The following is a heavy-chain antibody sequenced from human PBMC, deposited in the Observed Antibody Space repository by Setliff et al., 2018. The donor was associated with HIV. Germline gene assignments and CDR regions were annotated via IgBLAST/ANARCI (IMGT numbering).Heavy chain of an antibody. Sequence: ASVKVSCKASGYTFTSYGISWVRQAPGQWLEWMGWISEYNGDTKYAQKLQGRVTMTKDTSTSTAYMELRSLRSDDTAVYYCARDSSFNMDVWGKGTTVTVSS. CDR3: ARDSSFNMDV. V-gene: IGHV1-18*01. CDR1: GYTFTSYG. CDR2: ISEYNGDT. J-gene: IGHJ6*03.